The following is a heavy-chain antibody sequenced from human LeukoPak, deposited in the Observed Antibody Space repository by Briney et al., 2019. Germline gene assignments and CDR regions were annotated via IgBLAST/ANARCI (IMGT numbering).Heavy chain of an antibody. Sequence: PGGSLRLSCAASGFTFSSHGMHWVRQAPGKGLEWVAVISYDGSNKYYGDSVKGRFTISRDNSKYTLYLQMNSLRAEDTAVYYCAKDRNGYNFEYFDYWGQGTLVTVSS. V-gene: IGHV3-30*18. D-gene: IGHD5-24*01. J-gene: IGHJ4*02. CDR1: GFTFSSHG. CDR3: AKDRNGYNFEYFDY. CDR2: ISYDGSNK.